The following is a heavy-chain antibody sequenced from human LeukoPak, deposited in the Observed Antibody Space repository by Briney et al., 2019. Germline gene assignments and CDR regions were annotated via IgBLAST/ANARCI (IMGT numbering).Heavy chain of an antibody. D-gene: IGHD1-26*01. V-gene: IGHV3-74*01. J-gene: IGHJ3*02. Sequence: AGGSLRLSCAASGFTFSSYWMNWVRQAPGKGLVWVSRIASDGSSTTYADSVKGRFSISRDNAKNTLYLQMNSLRAEDTAVYYCARVGAIDAFDIWGQGTMVTVSS. CDR2: IASDGSST. CDR3: ARVGAIDAFDI. CDR1: GFTFSSYW.